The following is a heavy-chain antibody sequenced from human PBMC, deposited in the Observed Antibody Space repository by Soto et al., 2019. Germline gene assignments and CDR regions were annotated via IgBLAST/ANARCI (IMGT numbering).Heavy chain of an antibody. D-gene: IGHD3-10*01. V-gene: IGHV4-59*08. Sequence: SETLSLTCTVSGGSFSPNYLSWIRQSPGKGLEWVGYIYYGGTTSYNPSLKSRVTISLETSKSQFSLRLTSVTAADTAVYYCARLGRYYQSLDSWGPGTLVTVS. CDR3: ARLGRYYQSLDS. CDR1: GGSFSPNY. J-gene: IGHJ5*01. CDR2: IYYGGTT.